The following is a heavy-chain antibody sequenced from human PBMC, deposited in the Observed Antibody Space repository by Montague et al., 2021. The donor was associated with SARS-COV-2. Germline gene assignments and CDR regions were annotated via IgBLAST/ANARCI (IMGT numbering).Heavy chain of an antibody. J-gene: IGHJ4*02. Sequence: SETLSLTCTVSGGSIRSYYWSWIRQTPGKGLEWIGYIYYDGSTNYNTSIKSRVTMSVDSSMNHFSLRLSSVTAADTAVYYCAHYGSYFEHWGQGTLVTVSS. D-gene: IGHD1-26*01. CDR2: IYYDGST. V-gene: IGHV4-59*01. CDR1: GGSIRSYY. CDR3: AHYGSYFEH.